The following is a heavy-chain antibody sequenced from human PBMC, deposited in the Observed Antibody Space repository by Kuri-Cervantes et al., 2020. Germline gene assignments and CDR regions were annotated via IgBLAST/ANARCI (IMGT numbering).Heavy chain of an antibody. D-gene: IGHD4-11*01. J-gene: IGHJ3*02. CDR1: GFTFSNAW. CDR2: IKSKTDGGTT. V-gene: IGHV3-15*01. Sequence: GGSLRLSCAASGFTFSNAWMSWVRQAPGKGLEWVGRIKSKTDGGTTDYAAPVKGRFTISRDDSKNTLYLQMNSLKTEDTAVYYCTTESAASDYRAFDIWGQGTMVTVSS. CDR3: TTESAASDYRAFDI.